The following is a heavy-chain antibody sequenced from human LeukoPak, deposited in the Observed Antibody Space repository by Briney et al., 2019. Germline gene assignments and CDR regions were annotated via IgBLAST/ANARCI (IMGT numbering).Heavy chain of an antibody. J-gene: IGHJ4*02. CDR1: GGSITGYY. CDR2: IYTTGNT. D-gene: IGHD6-13*01. CDR3: ARAGSGWYGLADY. Sequence: SETLSLTCTVSGGSITGYYWTWIRQPAGKGLEWIGRIYTTGNTNYNPSLKSRVTMPVDTSKNQFSLKLRSVTAADTAVYYCARAGSGWYGLADYWGQGTLVTVSS. V-gene: IGHV4-4*07.